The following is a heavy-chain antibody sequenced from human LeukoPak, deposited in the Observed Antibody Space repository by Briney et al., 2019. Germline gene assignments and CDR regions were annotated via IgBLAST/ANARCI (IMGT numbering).Heavy chain of an antibody. J-gene: IGHJ4*02. CDR2: IWYDGNKK. D-gene: IGHD4-23*01. Sequence: GGSLRLSCAASGFSFSSYGMNWVRQAPGKGLEWVAVIWYDGNKKYYADSVRGRFTISRDNSKNTLYLQMDSLRADDTAVYYCARDPGFGGNYYFHYWGQGTLVTVSS. CDR3: ARDPGFGGNYYFHY. CDR1: GFSFSSYG. V-gene: IGHV3-33*01.